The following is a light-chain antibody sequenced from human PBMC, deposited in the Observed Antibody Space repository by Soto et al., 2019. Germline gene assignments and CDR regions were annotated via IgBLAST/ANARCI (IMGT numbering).Light chain of an antibody. Sequence: QFALTQPGSVSGSPGQSITISCTGTSSDVGSYKFVSWYQQYPGKAPKLMIYEGSKRPSGVSDRFSGSKSGNTASLTISGLQAEDEADYFCCSYAGGSNVFGAGTKVTVL. CDR3: CSYAGGSNV. V-gene: IGLV2-23*03. CDR2: EGS. J-gene: IGLJ1*01. CDR1: SSDVGSYKF.